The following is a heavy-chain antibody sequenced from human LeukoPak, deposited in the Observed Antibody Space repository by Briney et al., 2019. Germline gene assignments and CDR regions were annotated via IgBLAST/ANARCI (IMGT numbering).Heavy chain of an antibody. D-gene: IGHD3-10*01. CDR3: ATGGSGGYVIDY. V-gene: IGHV1-24*01. J-gene: IGHJ4*02. Sequence: GPSVNVSCKVSGPTLTELSMHWVRHPPGKGREWMGGFHPEDDETIYAQTFQGRVTMTEDTSTDTGYMELCSLRSEDTAVYCCATGGSGGYVIDYWGQGTLVTVSS. CDR2: FHPEDDET. CDR1: GPTLTELS.